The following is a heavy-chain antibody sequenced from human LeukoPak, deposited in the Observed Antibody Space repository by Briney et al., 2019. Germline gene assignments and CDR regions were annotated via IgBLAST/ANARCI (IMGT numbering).Heavy chain of an antibody. Sequence: PGGSLRLSCAASGFTFSDYAMHWVRQAPGKGLEYVSAISTDGGGTYYVNSVKGRFTISRDNSQNTLYLQMGSLRAEDMAVYYCARYGSGSYYHYWGQGTLVTVSS. D-gene: IGHD3-10*01. CDR3: ARYGSGSYYHY. J-gene: IGHJ4*02. CDR1: GFTFSDYA. CDR2: ISTDGGGT. V-gene: IGHV3-64*01.